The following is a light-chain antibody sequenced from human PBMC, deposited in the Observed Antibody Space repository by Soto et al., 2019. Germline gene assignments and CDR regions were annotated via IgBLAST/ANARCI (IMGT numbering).Light chain of an antibody. CDR2: EVS. CDR3: SSYSSSTSVV. CDR1: GSDVGAYIY. V-gene: IGLV2-14*01. Sequence: QPASVSGSPGQSITISCSGTGSDVGAYIYVSWYQQRPGSAPRLIISEVSDRPSGVSNRFSGSKSGDTASLTISGLQPEDEADYYCSSYSSSTSVVFGGGTKLTVL. J-gene: IGLJ2*01.